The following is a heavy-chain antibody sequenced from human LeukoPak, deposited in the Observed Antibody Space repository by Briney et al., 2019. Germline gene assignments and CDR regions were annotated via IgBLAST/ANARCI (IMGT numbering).Heavy chain of an antibody. V-gene: IGHV4-39*01. CDR2: IYYSGST. D-gene: IGHD3-16*02. CDR3: ASLFMITFGGVIVTYFDY. Sequence: SETLSLTCTVSGGSISSSSYYWGWIRQPPGKGLEWIGSIYYSGSTYYNPSLKSRVTISVDTSKNQFSLKLSSVTAADTAVYYCASLFMITFGGVIVTYFDYWGQGTLVTVSS. CDR1: GGSISSSSYY. J-gene: IGHJ4*02.